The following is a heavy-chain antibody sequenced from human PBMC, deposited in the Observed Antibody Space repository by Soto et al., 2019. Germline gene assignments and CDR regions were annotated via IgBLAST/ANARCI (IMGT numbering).Heavy chain of an antibody. CDR3: GRGSCNHDGCGYYC. J-gene: IGHJ4*02. CDR1: GYSFTNYW. CDR2: IDPSDSYT. Sequence: GESLKISCQGSGYSFTNYWITWVRQMPGKGLEWVGRIDPSDSYTNYSPSFQGHVTISADKSISTAYLQWSSLKASDTAMYYCGRGSCNHDGCGYYCWGQGTLVTVSS. V-gene: IGHV5-10-1*01. D-gene: IGHD3-22*01.